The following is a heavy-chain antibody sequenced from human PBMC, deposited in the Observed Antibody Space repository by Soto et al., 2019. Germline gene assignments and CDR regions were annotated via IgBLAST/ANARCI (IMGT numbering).Heavy chain of an antibody. CDR3: ARLRVRGVIIRYYFDY. D-gene: IGHD3-10*01. J-gene: IGHJ4*02. CDR1: GGSFSGYY. V-gene: IGHV4-34*01. Sequence: QVQLQQWGAGLLKPSETLSLTCAVYGGSFSGYYWSWIRQPPGKGLEWIGEINHSGSTNYTPSLKSRVTISVDTSKNQFSRKLSSGTAADTAVYYGARLRVRGVIIRYYFDYWGQGTLVTVSS. CDR2: INHSGST.